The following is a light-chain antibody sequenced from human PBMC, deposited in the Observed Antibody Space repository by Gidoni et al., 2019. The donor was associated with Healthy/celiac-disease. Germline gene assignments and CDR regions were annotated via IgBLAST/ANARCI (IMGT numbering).Light chain of an antibody. CDR1: QSISSY. CDR3: QQSYSTPPWT. J-gene: IGKJ1*01. V-gene: IGKV1-39*01. Sequence: DIQMTQSPSSLSASVGDRVTITCRASQSISSYLNWYQQKPGKAPSRFSGSGSGTDFTLTISSLQPEDFATYYCQQSYSTPPWTFGQGTKVEIK.